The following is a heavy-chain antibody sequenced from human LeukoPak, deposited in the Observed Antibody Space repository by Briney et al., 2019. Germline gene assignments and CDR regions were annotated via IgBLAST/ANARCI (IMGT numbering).Heavy chain of an antibody. CDR3: ARVRCSGGSCPYYYYYYYMDV. CDR1: GGSISSSSYY. J-gene: IGHJ6*03. CDR2: IHYSGST. V-gene: IGHV4-39*07. Sequence: SETLSLTRTVSGGSISSSSYYWAWIRQPPGKGLEWIGSIHYSGSTYYNPSLQSRVTISIDTSKNQFSLKLRFVTAADTAVYYCARVRCSGGSCPYYYYYYYMDVWGKGTTVTVSS. D-gene: IGHD2-15*01.